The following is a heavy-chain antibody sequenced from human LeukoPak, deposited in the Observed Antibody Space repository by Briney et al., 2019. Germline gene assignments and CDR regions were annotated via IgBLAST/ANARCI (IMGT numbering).Heavy chain of an antibody. CDR2: ISTYNVNT. CDR3: ARDLGYCTNGVCTRNWFDP. J-gene: IGHJ5*02. CDR1: GYTFTSYG. Sequence: ASVKVSCKASGYTFTSYGISWVRQAPGQGLEWMGWISTYNVNTTYAQKFQGRVTMTTDTSTSTAYMELRSLRSDDTAVYYCARDLGYCTNGVCTRNWFDPWGQGTLVTVSS. D-gene: IGHD2-8*01. V-gene: IGHV1-18*01.